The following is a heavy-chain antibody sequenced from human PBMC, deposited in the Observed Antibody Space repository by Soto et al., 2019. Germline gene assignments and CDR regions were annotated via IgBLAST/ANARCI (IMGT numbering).Heavy chain of an antibody. CDR1: GYTFTGYY. V-gene: IGHV1-2*02. CDR3: AREAPDYVWGSYRPPLTSIFDY. CDR2: INPNSGGT. D-gene: IGHD3-16*02. J-gene: IGHJ4*02. Sequence: GASVKVSCKASGYTFTGYYMYWVRQAPGQGLEWMGWINPNSGGTNYAQKFQGRVTMTRDTSISTAYMELSRLRSDDTAVYYCAREAPDYVWGSYRPPLTSIFDYWGQGTLVTVS.